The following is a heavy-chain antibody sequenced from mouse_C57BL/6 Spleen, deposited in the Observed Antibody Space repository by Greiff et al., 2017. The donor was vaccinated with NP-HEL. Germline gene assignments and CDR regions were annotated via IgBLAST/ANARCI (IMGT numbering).Heavy chain of an antibody. D-gene: IGHD2-4*01. J-gene: IGHJ4*01. CDR1: GYTFTSYW. Sequence: QVQLQQPGAELVRPGSSVKLSCKASGYTFTSYWMEWVKQRPGQGLEWIGNIYPSDSETHYNQKFKDKATLTVDKSSSTAYMQLSSLTSEDSAVYYCAISISTTRYYAMDYWGQGTSVTVSS. V-gene: IGHV1-61*01. CDR2: IYPSDSET. CDR3: AISISTTRYYAMDY.